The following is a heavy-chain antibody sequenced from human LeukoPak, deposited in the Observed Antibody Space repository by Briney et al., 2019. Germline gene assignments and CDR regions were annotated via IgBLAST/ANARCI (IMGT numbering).Heavy chain of an antibody. V-gene: IGHV1-2*02. CDR2: LNPDSAGT. J-gene: IGHJ5*02. CDR1: GYTFNGYY. Sequence: ASVKVSCKASGYTFNGYYMHWVRQAPGQGLEWMGWLNPDSAGTNYAQRFQGRVTMTRDMSTSTDYMELSSLRFEDTAVYYCARDNSVEDTAWWFDPWGQGTLVTVSS. CDR3: ARDNSVEDTAWWFDP. D-gene: IGHD4-23*01.